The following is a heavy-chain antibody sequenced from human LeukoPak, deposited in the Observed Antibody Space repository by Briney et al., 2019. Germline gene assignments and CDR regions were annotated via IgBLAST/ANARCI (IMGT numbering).Heavy chain of an antibody. V-gene: IGHV4-30-2*01. Sequence: SQTLSLTCTISGGSISSGDYPWSWIRQPPGKGLEWIGYIFHTGHTPYNPSLKRRVTISVDMSKNQLSLKLSSVTAADTAVYYCARGFYGSGSQFDYWGQGTLVTVSS. D-gene: IGHD3-10*01. CDR1: GGSISSGDYP. CDR2: IFHTGHT. J-gene: IGHJ4*02. CDR3: ARGFYGSGSQFDY.